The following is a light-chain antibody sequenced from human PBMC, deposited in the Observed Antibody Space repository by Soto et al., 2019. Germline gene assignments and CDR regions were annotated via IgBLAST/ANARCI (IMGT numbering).Light chain of an antibody. Sequence: IQMTQSPSTLSASLGDRVTIACRASQSFNTWLAWYQKKPGKAPKLLIYDASSLQSGVPSRFSGSGSGTEFTLTISSLQPDDFATYYCQQYNSDWGFGQGTKVDI. CDR3: QQYNSDWG. J-gene: IGKJ1*01. CDR2: DAS. V-gene: IGKV1-5*01. CDR1: QSFNTW.